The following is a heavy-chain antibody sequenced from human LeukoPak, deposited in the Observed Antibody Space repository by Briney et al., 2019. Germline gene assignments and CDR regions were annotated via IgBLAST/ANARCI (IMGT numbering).Heavy chain of an antibody. Sequence: SETLSLTCTVSGGSISSYYWSWIRQPPGKGLEWIGYIYYSGSTNYNPSLKSRVTISVDMSKNHFSLKLSSVTAADTAVYYCARDVVAAVGSFDYWAREPRSPSPQ. CDR2: IYYSGST. J-gene: IGHJ4*02. D-gene: IGHD2-2*01. V-gene: IGHV4-59*01. CDR1: GGSISSYY. CDR3: ARDVVAAVGSFDY.